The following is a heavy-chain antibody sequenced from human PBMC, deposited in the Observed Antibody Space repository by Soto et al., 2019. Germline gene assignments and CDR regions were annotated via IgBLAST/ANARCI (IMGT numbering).Heavy chain of an antibody. CDR1: GFTFSSYG. V-gene: IGHV3-33*07. J-gene: IGHJ6*02. CDR2: IWYDGSNK. CDR3: ARESDCSGGRCYGMDV. D-gene: IGHD2-15*01. Sequence: GESLKISCAASGFTFSSYGMYWVRQAPGKGLEWVAVIWYDGSNKYYGDSVKGRFSISRDNSKNTLYLHMNRLRAEDTAVYYCARESDCSGGRCYGMDVWGQGATVTVSS.